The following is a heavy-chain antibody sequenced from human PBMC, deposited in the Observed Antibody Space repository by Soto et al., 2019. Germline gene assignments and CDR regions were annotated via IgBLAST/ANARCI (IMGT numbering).Heavy chain of an antibody. Sequence: EVQLLESGGDSVQPGGSLRLSCVASGFTFSDDGMSGVRQAPGRGLEWVSAISGSGGSTIYADSVKGRFTISRDSSKNTLYLKMNTLRAEDTAIYYCAKRNGDYLNGMDVWGQGTTVTVSS. J-gene: IGHJ6*02. CDR1: GFTFSDDG. V-gene: IGHV3-23*01. CDR2: ISGSGGST. CDR3: AKRNGDYLNGMDV. D-gene: IGHD4-17*01.